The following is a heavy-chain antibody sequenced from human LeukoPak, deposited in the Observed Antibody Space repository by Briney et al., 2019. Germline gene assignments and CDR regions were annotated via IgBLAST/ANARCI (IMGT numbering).Heavy chain of an antibody. Sequence: GALVKVSCKASGYTFTGYYMHWVRQAPGQGLEWMGWINPNCGGTNYAQKFQGRVTMTRDTSISTAYMELSRLRSDDTAVYYCARIVSLVFGMDVWGQGTTVTVSS. CDR2: INPNCGGT. CDR1: GYTFTGYY. CDR3: ARIVSLVFGMDV. V-gene: IGHV1-2*02. J-gene: IGHJ6*02. D-gene: IGHD5/OR15-5a*01.